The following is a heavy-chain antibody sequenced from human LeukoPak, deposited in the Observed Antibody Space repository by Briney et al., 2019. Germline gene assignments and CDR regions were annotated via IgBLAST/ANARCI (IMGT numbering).Heavy chain of an antibody. CDR2: FDPEDGEP. CDR1: GYNLIVLS. D-gene: IGHD2-2*01. V-gene: IGHV1-24*01. Sequence: ASVKVSRKVSGYNLIVLSIDWGRETPGKGVEWMGGFDPEDGEPIYEQKFQGRFTMTEDTSTDTAYMELSSLTSEDTAVYYCASGFAYQYFDSWGQGTLVSVSA. J-gene: IGHJ4*02. CDR3: ASGFAYQYFDS.